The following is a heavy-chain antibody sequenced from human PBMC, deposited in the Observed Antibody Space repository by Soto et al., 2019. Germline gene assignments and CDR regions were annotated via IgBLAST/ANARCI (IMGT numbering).Heavy chain of an antibody. CDR1: GYTFTSYA. V-gene: IGHV1-3*01. J-gene: IGHJ6*02. CDR2: INAGNGNT. D-gene: IGHD6-13*01. Sequence: ASVKVSCKASGYTFTSYAMHWVRQAPGQRLEWMGWINAGNGNTKYSQKFQGRVTITRDTSASTAYMELSSLRSEDTAVYYCARASIAAAPGYYYGMDVWGQGTTVTVS. CDR3: ARASIAAAPGYYYGMDV.